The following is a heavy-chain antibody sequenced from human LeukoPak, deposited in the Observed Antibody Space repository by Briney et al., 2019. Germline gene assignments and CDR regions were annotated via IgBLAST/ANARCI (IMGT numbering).Heavy chain of an antibody. CDR1: GYTFTSYY. V-gene: IGHV1-46*01. D-gene: IGHD6-19*01. Sequence: ASVKVSCKASGYTFTSYYMHWVRQPAGQGLEWMGIINPSGGSTSYAQKLQGRVTMTRDTSTSTVYMELSSLRSEDTAVYYCARDLESGAGIWGQGTLVTVSS. CDR2: INPSGGST. CDR3: ARDLESGAGI. J-gene: IGHJ4*02.